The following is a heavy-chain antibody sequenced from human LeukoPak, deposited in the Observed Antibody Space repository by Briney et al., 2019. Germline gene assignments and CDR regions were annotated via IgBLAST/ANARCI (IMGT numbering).Heavy chain of an antibody. J-gene: IGHJ4*02. CDR3: AKDMHRYYDTTGTNADFDY. V-gene: IGHV3-43*02. CDR1: GFTFDDYA. Sequence: GGSLRLSCAASGFTFDDYAMHWVRQAPGKGLQWVSLISGDGDSTYYAGSVKGRFTISRDNSKNSLYLQMNSLRTEDTALYYCAKDMHRYYDTTGTNADFDYWGQGTLVTVSS. CDR2: ISGDGDST. D-gene: IGHD3-22*01.